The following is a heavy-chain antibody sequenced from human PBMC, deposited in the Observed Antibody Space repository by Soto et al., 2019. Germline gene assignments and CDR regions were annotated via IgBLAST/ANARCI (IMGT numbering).Heavy chain of an antibody. D-gene: IGHD3-22*01. CDR3: ARRLYYYDSSRDYFA. CDR1: GFTFSSYS. J-gene: IGHJ4*02. Sequence: EVQLVESGGGLVKPGGSLRLSCAASGFTFSSYSMNWVRQAPGKGLEWVSSISSSSSYIYYADSVKGRFTIPRDKAKNPTSLPMKRLRAQETAVYYWARRLYYYDSSRDYFAWGQGTLVTVSS. V-gene: IGHV3-21*01. CDR2: ISSSSSYI.